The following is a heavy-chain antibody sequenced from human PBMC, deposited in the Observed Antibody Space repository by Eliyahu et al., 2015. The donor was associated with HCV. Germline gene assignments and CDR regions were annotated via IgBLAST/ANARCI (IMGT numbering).Heavy chain of an antibody. Sequence: EVQLVDSGGGLVKPGGSLRLXCAASGFXFXTYTMXWVRQXPGKGLEWVSSISGGGNYIFYADSVKGRFTISRDNAKNSLYLQMSSLRDEDTAVYYCARNHDFWNNRGGPFDPWGQGTLVTVSS. CDR3: ARNHDFWNNRGGPFDP. CDR2: ISGGGNYI. V-gene: IGHV3-21*02. CDR1: GFXFXTYT. D-gene: IGHD3-3*01. J-gene: IGHJ5*02.